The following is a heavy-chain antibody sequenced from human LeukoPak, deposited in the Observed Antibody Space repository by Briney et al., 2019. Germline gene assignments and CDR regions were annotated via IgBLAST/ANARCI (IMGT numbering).Heavy chain of an antibody. CDR3: ARGHITMVRGAPYYYYGMDV. J-gene: IGHJ6*02. CDR2: INHSGST. Sequence: SETLSLTCAVYGGSFSGYYWSWIRQPPGKGLEWIGEINHSGSTNYNPSPKSRVAISVDTSKNQFSLKLSSVTAADTAVYYCARGHITMVRGAPYYYYGMDVWGQGTTVTVSS. V-gene: IGHV4-34*01. D-gene: IGHD3-10*01. CDR1: GGSFSGYY.